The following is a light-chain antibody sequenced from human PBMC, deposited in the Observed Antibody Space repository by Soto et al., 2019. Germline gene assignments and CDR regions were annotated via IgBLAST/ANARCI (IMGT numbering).Light chain of an antibody. CDR1: SSNIGSNY. CDR2: SNN. J-gene: IGLJ2*01. Sequence: QTVLTQPTSASGTPGQRVTISCSGSSSNIGSNYVYWYQQLPGTAPKLLIYSNNQRPSGVPDRFSGSKSGTSASLAISGLRSEDEADYYCAAWDDSLSGRVVFGGGTKLTVL. V-gene: IGLV1-47*02. CDR3: AAWDDSLSGRVV.